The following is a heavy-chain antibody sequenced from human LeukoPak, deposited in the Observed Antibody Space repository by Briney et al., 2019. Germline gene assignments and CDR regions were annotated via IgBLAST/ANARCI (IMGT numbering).Heavy chain of an antibody. CDR1: GFAFSNYN. CDR3: ARGVLDI. Sequence: GGSLRLSCAASGFAFSNYNMNWVRQAPGKGLEWVSYISSSSHSIYYADSVKGRFTISRDNAKNSLYLQMNSLRAEDTAVYYCARGVLDIWGQGTMVTVSS. J-gene: IGHJ3*02. CDR2: ISSSSHSI. V-gene: IGHV3-48*04.